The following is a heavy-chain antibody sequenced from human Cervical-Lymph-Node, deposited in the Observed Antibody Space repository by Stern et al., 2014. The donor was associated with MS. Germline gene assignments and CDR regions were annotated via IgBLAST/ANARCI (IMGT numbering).Heavy chain of an antibody. D-gene: IGHD4-23*01. CDR3: ARGRGGNYRYYFDY. CDR1: GFTFSSYS. V-gene: IGHV3-21*01. Sequence: VESGGGLVKPGGSLRLSCAASGFTFSSYSMNCVRQAPAKGLEWVASISSCDSYIYDASSMKGRFTISRDNAKNSLYLQMNILRAEDTAVYYCARGRGGNYRYYFDYWGQGTLVTVSS. J-gene: IGHJ4*02. CDR2: ISSCDSYI.